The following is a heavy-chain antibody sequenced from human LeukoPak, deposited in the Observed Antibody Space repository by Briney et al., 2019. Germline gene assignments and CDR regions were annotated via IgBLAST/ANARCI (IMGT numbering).Heavy chain of an antibody. CDR3: ARARYNWNHRKYYFDY. CDR2: INHSGST. J-gene: IGHJ4*02. V-gene: IGHV4-34*01. D-gene: IGHD1-20*01. CDR1: GGSFSGYY. Sequence: SETLSLTCAVYGGSFSGYYSSWIRQPPGKGLEWIGEINHSGSTNYNPSLKSRVTISVDTSKNQFSLKLSSVTAADTAVYYCARARYNWNHRKYYFDYWGQGTLVTVSS.